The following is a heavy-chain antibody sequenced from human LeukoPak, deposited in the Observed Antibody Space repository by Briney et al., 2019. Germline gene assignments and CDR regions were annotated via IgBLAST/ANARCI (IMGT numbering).Heavy chain of an antibody. CDR2: ISWNSGSI. D-gene: IGHD6-19*01. V-gene: IGHV3-9*03. CDR1: GFTFDDYA. J-gene: IGHJ4*02. Sequence: PGRSLRLSCAASGFTFDDYAMHWVRQAPGKGLEWVSGISWNSGSIGYADSVKGRFTISRDNAKNSPYLQMNSLRAEDMALYYCAKGGIAVAGEIDYWGQGTLVTVSS. CDR3: AKGGIAVAGEIDY.